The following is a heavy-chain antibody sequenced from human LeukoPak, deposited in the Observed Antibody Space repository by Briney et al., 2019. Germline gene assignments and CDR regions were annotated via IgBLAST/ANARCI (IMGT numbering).Heavy chain of an antibody. CDR1: GVSINSFY. V-gene: IGHV4-59*08. CDR3: ARHESYANALHI. J-gene: IGHJ3*02. CDR2: IHYSGNT. Sequence: PSETLSLTCTVSGVSINSFYWSWIRQPPGKGLEWIGSIHYSGNTNYNPSLKSRVTISVDTSNNQFSLKLSSVIAADTAMYYCARHESYANALHIWGQGTMVAVSS. D-gene: IGHD3-16*01.